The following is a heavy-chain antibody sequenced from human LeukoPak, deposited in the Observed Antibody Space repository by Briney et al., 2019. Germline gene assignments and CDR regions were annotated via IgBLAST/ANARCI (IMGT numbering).Heavy chain of an antibody. CDR3: ARVQRYYDSSGYPWGTFDI. CDR1: GGSFSGYY. CDR2: INHSGST. J-gene: IGHJ3*02. Sequence: KPSETLSLTCAVYGGSFSGYYWSWIRQPPGKGLEWIGEINHSGSTNYNPSLKSRVTISVDTSKNQFSLKLSSVTAADTAVYYCARVQRYYDSSGYPWGTFDIWGQGTMVTVSS. D-gene: IGHD3-22*01. V-gene: IGHV4-34*01.